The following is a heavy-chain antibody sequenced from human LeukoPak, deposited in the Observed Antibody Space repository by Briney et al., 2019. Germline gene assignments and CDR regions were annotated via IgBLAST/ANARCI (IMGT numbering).Heavy chain of an antibody. J-gene: IGHJ5*02. D-gene: IGHD4-17*01. CDR3: AKDRGDYTNWFDP. Sequence: GGSLRLSCAASGFIFSSFGMHWVGQAAGPGLEGVGFIRYDGSNKYYADSVKGRFTISRDNSKNTLYLQMNSPRPEDTAIYYCAKDRGDYTNWFDPWGQGTLVTVSS. CDR1: GFIFSSFG. CDR2: IRYDGSNK. V-gene: IGHV3-30*02.